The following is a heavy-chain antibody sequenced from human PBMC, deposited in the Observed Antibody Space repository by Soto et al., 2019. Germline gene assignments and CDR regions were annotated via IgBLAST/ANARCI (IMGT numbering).Heavy chain of an antibody. CDR3: ARDEDGYSTFDY. CDR1: GFTFSSYG. J-gene: IGHJ4*02. Sequence: QVQLVESGGGVVQPGRSLRLSCAASGFTFSSYGMHWVRQAPGKGLEWVAVIWYDGSNKYYADSVKGRFTISRDNSKNTLYLQMNSLRAEDTAVYYCARDEDGYSTFDYWGQGTLVTVSS. D-gene: IGHD4-4*01. CDR2: IWYDGSNK. V-gene: IGHV3-33*01.